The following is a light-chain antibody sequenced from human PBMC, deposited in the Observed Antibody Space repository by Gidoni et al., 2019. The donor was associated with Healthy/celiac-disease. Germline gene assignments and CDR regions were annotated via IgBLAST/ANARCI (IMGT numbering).Light chain of an antibody. CDR1: QDISNY. CDR2: DAS. CDR3: QQYDNLPYT. J-gene: IGKJ2*01. Sequence: DIQMTQSPSSLSASVGDRVTITCQASQDISNYLNWYQQKPGKAPKLLIYDASNLETGVPSRFSGSGSGTDFTFTISSLQPEDIASYYCQQYDNLPYTFGQRPKLEFK. V-gene: IGKV1-33*01.